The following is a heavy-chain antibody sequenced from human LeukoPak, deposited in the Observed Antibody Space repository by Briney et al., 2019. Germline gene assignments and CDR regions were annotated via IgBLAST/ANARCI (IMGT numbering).Heavy chain of an antibody. J-gene: IGHJ3*02. Sequence: SETLSLTCTVSGGSISSYYWSWIRQPPGKGLEWIGYIYYSGSTNYNPSLKSRVTISVDTSKNQFSLKLSSVIAADTAVYYCARDRYSSGWYGSGAFDIWGQGTMVTVSS. CDR1: GGSISSYY. CDR3: ARDRYSSGWYGSGAFDI. CDR2: IYYSGST. V-gene: IGHV4-59*01. D-gene: IGHD6-19*01.